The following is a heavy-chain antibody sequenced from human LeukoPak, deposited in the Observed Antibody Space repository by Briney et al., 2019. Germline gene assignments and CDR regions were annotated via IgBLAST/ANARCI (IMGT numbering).Heavy chain of an antibody. CDR1: GGSFSGYY. Sequence: SETLSLTCAVYGGSFSGYYWSWIRQPPGKGLEWIGETNHSGSTNYNPSLKSRVTISVDTSKNQFSLKLSSVTAADTAVYYCARGGPQYYDYVWGSYRKVDYYYYMDVWGKGTTVTISS. CDR2: TNHSGST. D-gene: IGHD3-16*02. CDR3: ARGGPQYYDYVWGSYRKVDYYYYMDV. J-gene: IGHJ6*03. V-gene: IGHV4-34*01.